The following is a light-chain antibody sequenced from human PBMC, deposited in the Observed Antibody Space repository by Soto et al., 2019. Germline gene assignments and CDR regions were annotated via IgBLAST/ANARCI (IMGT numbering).Light chain of an antibody. CDR1: QSLLHSNGYNY. CDR2: LGS. J-gene: IGKJ5*01. CDR3: MQALQTPL. V-gene: IGKV2-28*01. Sequence: EIVITQSPPSLPVKTPQPASISCRSIQSLLHSNGYNYSDWYLQKPGQSPQLLIYLGSTRASGVPDRFSGSGSGTDFTLKISRVQAEDFGISFCMQALQTPLFGKGTRLEIK.